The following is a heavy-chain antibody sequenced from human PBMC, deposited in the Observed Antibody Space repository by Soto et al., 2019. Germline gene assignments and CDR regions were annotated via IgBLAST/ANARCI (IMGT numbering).Heavy chain of an antibody. CDR1: GFTFSSYG. Sequence: QVQLVESGGGVVQPGRSLRLSCAASGFTFSSYGMYWVRQAPGKGLECVAYISHDGGNRYSADSVKGRFTIFRDNSKNTLYLQMNSLGSADGAVYYCAKDRRDGYFDNWGQGTLVTVSS. CDR3: AKDRRDGYFDN. CDR2: ISHDGGNR. V-gene: IGHV3-30*18. J-gene: IGHJ4*02.